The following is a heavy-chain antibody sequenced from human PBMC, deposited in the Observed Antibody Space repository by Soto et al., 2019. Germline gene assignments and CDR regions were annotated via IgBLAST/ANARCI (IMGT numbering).Heavy chain of an antibody. D-gene: IGHD6-13*01. CDR1: GGSISSSNW. Sequence: QVQLQESGPGLVKPSGTLSLTCAVSGGSISSSNWWSWVRQPPGKGLEWIGEIYHSGSTNYNPSLKSRVTIPEDKAKNQFSMKLSSVTAADTAVYYWARIIAAAGHFDYWGQEPLVTVSS. CDR3: ARIIAAAGHFDY. J-gene: IGHJ4*02. CDR2: IYHSGST. V-gene: IGHV4-4*02.